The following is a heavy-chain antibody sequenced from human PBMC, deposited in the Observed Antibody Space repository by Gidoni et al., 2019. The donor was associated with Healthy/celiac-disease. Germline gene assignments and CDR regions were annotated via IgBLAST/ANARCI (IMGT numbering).Heavy chain of an antibody. D-gene: IGHD3-3*02. CDR3: ARPVILFGMDV. CDR1: GYTFTSYY. CDR2: INPSGGST. V-gene: IGHV1-46*03. J-gene: IGHJ6*02. Sequence: QVQLVQSGAEVTTPGASATVSCKASGYTFTSYYMHWVRQAPGQGLEWMGIINPSGGSTSYAQKFQGRVTMTRDTSTSTVYMELSSLRSEDTAVYYCARPVILFGMDVWGQGTTVTVSS.